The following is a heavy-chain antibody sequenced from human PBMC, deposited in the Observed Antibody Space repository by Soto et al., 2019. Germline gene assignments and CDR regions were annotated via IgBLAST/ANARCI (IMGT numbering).Heavy chain of an antibody. Sequence: GGSLRLACAASGFAFDYYVMHCFRQPPGSGLDGFSGITWNGGNIRYVDSVKGRFTIYRDNAENSLYLQMNSLRPEDTAVYYCAKGGSAALIAPSGRDNWFDPWGQGTQVTVSS. J-gene: IGHJ5*02. D-gene: IGHD6-13*01. V-gene: IGHV3-9*01. CDR2: ITWNGGNI. CDR1: GFAFDYYV. CDR3: AKGGSAALIAPSGRDNWFDP.